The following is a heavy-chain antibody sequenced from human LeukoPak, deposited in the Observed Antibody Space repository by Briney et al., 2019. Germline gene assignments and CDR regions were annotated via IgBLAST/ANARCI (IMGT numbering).Heavy chain of an antibody. D-gene: IGHD2-2*01. V-gene: IGHV3-23*01. Sequence: GGSLRLSCAASGFTFSTYAMSWVRQAPGKGPEWVSAICGTDGRTYNADSVKGRFTISRDNSKNTLYLQMNSLRPEDTAAYYCVKGRIASCYDALDIWGQGTMVTVSS. CDR1: GFTFSTYA. CDR3: VKGRIASCYDALDI. J-gene: IGHJ3*02. CDR2: ICGTDGRT.